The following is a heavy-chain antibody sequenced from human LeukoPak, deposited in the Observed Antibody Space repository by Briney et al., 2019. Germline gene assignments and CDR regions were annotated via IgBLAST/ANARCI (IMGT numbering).Heavy chain of an antibody. Sequence: GGSLRLSCAASGLSVSSTYMTWVRQAPGKGLEWVSVIYSGGGTNYADSLKGRLSISRDNSKNTLYLQMNSLRAEDTAVYYCVGEGKYWGQGTLVTVSS. J-gene: IGHJ4*02. CDR2: IYSGGGT. D-gene: IGHD4-17*01. CDR3: VGEGKY. V-gene: IGHV3-53*01. CDR1: GLSVSSTY.